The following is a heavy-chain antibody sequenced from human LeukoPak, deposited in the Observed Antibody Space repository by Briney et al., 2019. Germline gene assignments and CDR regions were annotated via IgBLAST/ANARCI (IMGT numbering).Heavy chain of an antibody. CDR3: TYDSSGYSYYFDY. CDR2: IRSKTYGGTA. Sequence: PGGSLRLSCTTSGFTFRDHAMNWVRRAPGKGLEWVGFIRSKTYGGTAEYAASVKGRFTISRDDSKSIAYLQMNSLKTEDTALYYCTYDSSGYSYYFDYWGQGTLVTVSS. CDR1: GFTFRDHA. V-gene: IGHV3-49*04. J-gene: IGHJ4*02. D-gene: IGHD3-22*01.